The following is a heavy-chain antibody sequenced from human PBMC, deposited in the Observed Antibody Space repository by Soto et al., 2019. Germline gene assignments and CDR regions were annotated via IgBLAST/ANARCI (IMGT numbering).Heavy chain of an antibody. CDR1: GGSISSGGYY. CDR2: IYYSGAT. Sequence: QVQLQESGPGLVKPSQTLSLTCTVSGGSISSGGYYWSWIRQHPGKGLEWIGHIYYSGATHYNPSLKSRITISVDTSNNQFSLRMSSVTAADTAVYYCARDTTRDAYNTLYGINVWGQGTTVTVSS. J-gene: IGHJ6*02. V-gene: IGHV4-31*03. CDR3: ARDTTRDAYNTLYGINV. D-gene: IGHD1-1*01.